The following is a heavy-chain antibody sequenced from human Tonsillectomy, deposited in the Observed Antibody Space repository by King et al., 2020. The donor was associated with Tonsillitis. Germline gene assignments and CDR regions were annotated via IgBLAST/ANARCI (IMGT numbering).Heavy chain of an antibody. D-gene: IGHD6-13*01. J-gene: IGHJ6*03. CDR1: GYTFTDYY. V-gene: IGHV1-46*03. CDR2: INPIGGST. CDR3: VSGYSRKDVNDFYCMDV. Sequence: QLVQSGAEVKKPGASVTVSCKASGYTFTDYYIHWVRQAPGQGLEWMGVINPIGGSTSYAQKFQGRVTRTRDKPTSTVYMELNSLKSEDTAVYFCVSGYSRKDVNDFYCMDVWGKGTTVAVSS.